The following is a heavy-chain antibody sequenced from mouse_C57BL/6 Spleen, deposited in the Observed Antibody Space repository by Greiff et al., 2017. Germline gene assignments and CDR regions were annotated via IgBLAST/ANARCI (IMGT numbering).Heavy chain of an antibody. Sequence: DVQLQESGPGLVKPSQSLSLTCSVTGYSITSGYYWNWIRQFPGNKLEWMGYISYDGSNNYNPSLKNRISITRDTSKNQFFLKLNSVTTEDTATYYCARADSYDYDSYAMDYWGQGTSVTVSS. D-gene: IGHD2-4*01. CDR3: ARADSYDYDSYAMDY. CDR1: GYSITSGYY. J-gene: IGHJ4*01. CDR2: ISYDGSN. V-gene: IGHV3-6*01.